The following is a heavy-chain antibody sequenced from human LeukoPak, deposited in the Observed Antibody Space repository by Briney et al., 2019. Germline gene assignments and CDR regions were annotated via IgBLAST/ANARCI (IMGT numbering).Heavy chain of an antibody. CDR3: ARELYYDILTGYYDYYYYMDV. Sequence: PSQTLSLTCTVSGGSISSGGYYWSWIRQPPGKGLEWIGYIYHSGSTYYNPSLKSRVTISVDRSKNQFSLKLSSVTAADTAVYYCARELYYDILTGYYDYYYYMDVWGKGTTVTVSS. CDR1: GGSISSGGYY. CDR2: IYHSGST. D-gene: IGHD3-9*01. J-gene: IGHJ6*03. V-gene: IGHV4-30-2*01.